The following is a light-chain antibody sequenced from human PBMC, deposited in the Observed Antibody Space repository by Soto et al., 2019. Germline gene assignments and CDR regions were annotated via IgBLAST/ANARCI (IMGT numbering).Light chain of an antibody. CDR3: SSYTSSSNLV. CDR2: EVS. CDR1: SSDVGGYNY. Sequence: QSVLTQPASVSGSPGQSITISCTGTSSDVGGYNYVSWYQQHPGKAPKLMIYEVSNRPSGVSNRFSGSKSGNTASLTISGLQAEDEAHYYCSSYTSSSNLVLGNGTKVTV. J-gene: IGLJ1*01. V-gene: IGLV2-14*01.